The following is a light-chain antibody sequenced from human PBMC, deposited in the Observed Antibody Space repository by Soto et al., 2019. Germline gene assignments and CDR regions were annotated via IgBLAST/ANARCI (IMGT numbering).Light chain of an antibody. J-gene: IGKJ1*01. CDR3: QQYGRSPWT. Sequence: EIVLTQSPGTLSLSPGGRATLSCRASQSVSSYLAWYQQKPGQAPRLLIYGASSRATGIPDRFSGSGSGTDFTLTISRLEPEDFAVYYCQQYGRSPWTFGQGTKV. CDR1: QSVSSY. V-gene: IGKV3-20*01. CDR2: GAS.